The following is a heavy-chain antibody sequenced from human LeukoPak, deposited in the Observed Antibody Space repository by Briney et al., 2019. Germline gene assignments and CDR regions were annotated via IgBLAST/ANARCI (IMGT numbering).Heavy chain of an antibody. CDR2: ISTTSSFT. CDR1: GFTFSDYY. CDR3: ARNTGTYDY. J-gene: IGHJ4*02. D-gene: IGHD1-1*01. Sequence: GGSLRLSCAASGFTFSDYYMSWIRQAPGKGLEWVSYISTTSSFTKYADSVKGRFTISRDNAKNSLYLQMNSLRAEDTAVYYCARNTGTYDYWGQGTLVTVSS. V-gene: IGHV3-11*06.